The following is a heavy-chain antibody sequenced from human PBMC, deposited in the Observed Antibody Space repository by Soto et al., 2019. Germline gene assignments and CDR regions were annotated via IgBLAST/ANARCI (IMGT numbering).Heavy chain of an antibody. CDR3: ARELYSCGGDCPYYMDY. J-gene: IGHJ4*02. CDR1: GYPFTDYF. V-gene: IGHV1-46*01. CDR2: ISLYHHST. Sequence: ASVKVSCKTSGYPFTDYFIHWVRQAPGQGLEWMGIISLYHHSTSYAQKFQGRLTVTADTSTTTVYMDLSSLTSEDSAVYWCARELYSCGGDCPYYMDYWGQGTLVTVYS. D-gene: IGHD2-21*02.